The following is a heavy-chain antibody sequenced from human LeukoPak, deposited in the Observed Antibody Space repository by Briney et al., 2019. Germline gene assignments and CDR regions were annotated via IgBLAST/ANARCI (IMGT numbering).Heavy chain of an antibody. J-gene: IGHJ4*02. CDR1: GITFSTHS. V-gene: IGHV3-21*01. Sequence: PGGSLRLSCAASGITFSTHSMNWVRQAPGKGLEWISSINDRSTYIFYADSVKGRFTISRDNAKSSLYLQMNSLRPEDTAVYYCARMPHCSAATCPSGYWGRGTLVTVSS. CDR2: INDRSTYI. CDR3: ARMPHCSAATCPSGY. D-gene: IGHD2-15*01.